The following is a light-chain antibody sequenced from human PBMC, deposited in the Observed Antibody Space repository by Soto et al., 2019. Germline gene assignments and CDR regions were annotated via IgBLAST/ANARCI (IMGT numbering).Light chain of an antibody. CDR2: DTS. CDR3: QVRTDWPPFKYT. Sequence: IVLTQSPASLSLSPGERATLSCRASQSVDSFLAWYQQKPGRTPRLLIYDTSNRATGIPARFSGSGSGTDFTLTISRLEPKDFAVYYCQVRTDWPPFKYTFGQGTKLEVK. CDR1: QSVDSF. J-gene: IGKJ2*01. V-gene: IGKV3-11*01.